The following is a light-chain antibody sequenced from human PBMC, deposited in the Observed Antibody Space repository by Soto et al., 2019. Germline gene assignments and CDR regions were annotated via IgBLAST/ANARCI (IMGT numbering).Light chain of an antibody. CDR1: QSFTSKY. J-gene: IGKJ4*02. V-gene: IGKV3-20*01. CDR3: QQYGSSPLT. Sequence: EIVLTQSPGTLSLSPGERATLSCGASQSFTSKYLAWYKQKPGQAPRLVSYGASSRATGIPDRFSGSGSGTEFTLTISRLEPEDFAVYYCQQYGSSPLTFGEGTKVDIK. CDR2: GAS.